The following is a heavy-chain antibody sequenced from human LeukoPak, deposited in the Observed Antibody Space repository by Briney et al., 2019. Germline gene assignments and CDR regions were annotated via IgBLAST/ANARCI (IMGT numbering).Heavy chain of an antibody. CDR1: GYTFTGYY. Sequence: GASVRVSCKASGYTFTGYYMHWVRQAPGQGLEWMGWINPNSGGTNYAQKFQGWVTMTRDTSISTAYMELSRLRSDDTAVYYCARVRTRQYCSSTSCYSGDAFDIWGQGTMVTVSS. CDR2: INPNSGGT. V-gene: IGHV1-2*04. D-gene: IGHD2-2*02. CDR3: ARVRTRQYCSSTSCYSGDAFDI. J-gene: IGHJ3*02.